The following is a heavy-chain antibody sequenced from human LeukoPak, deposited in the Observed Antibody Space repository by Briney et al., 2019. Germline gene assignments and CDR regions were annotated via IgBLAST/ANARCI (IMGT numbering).Heavy chain of an antibody. V-gene: IGHV4-39*07. J-gene: IGHJ4*02. CDR3: ARGHGSFDS. Sequence: SETLSLTCTVSGDSINNNNYYWGWIRQPPGKGLEWIGNIYYNGRTYYSPSLKSRGTMSEDTSKNQFSLKLTSVTAADTAVYYCARGHGSFDSWGQGTLVTVSA. CDR1: GDSINNNNYY. D-gene: IGHD1-26*01. CDR2: IYYNGRT.